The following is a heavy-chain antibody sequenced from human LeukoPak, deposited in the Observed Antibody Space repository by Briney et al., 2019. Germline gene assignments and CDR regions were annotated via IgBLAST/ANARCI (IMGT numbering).Heavy chain of an antibody. Sequence: GGSLRLSCAASGVTFSSHDMSWVRQAPGKGLGWVSAMRSGGGSSFYADSVKGRFTISRDNPKNTLYLQMNSLRAEDTAVYYCAKGPPFSSSWYFDYWAQGTLVTVSS. CDR2: MRSGGGSS. CDR3: AKGPPFSSSWYFDY. J-gene: IGHJ4*02. CDR1: GVTFSSHD. D-gene: IGHD6-13*01. V-gene: IGHV3-23*01.